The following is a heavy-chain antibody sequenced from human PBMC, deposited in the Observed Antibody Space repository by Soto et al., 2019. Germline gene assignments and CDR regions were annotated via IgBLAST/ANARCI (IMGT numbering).Heavy chain of an antibody. D-gene: IGHD3-3*01. CDR1: GFIVSSNQ. CDR2: IYSGHTT. V-gene: IGHV3-53*01. J-gene: IGHJ4*02. CDR3: VRGPSDHKLRLVEWPYGDY. Sequence: LRLSCVAPGFIVSSNQMSWVRQAPGKGLEWVSVIYSGHTTYYADSVEGRFTISRDDSKNTLYLQMNSLRVEDTAVYYCVRGPSDHKLRLVEWPYGDYWGQGALVTVSS.